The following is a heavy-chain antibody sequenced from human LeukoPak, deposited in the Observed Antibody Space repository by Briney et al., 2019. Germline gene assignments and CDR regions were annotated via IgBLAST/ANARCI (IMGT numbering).Heavy chain of an antibody. CDR1: GGTFSSYA. V-gene: IGHV1-69*05. Sequence: SVKVSCKASGGTFSSYAISWVRQAPGQGLEWMGGIIPIFGTANYAQKFQGRVTMTRDTSTSTVHMELSSLRSEDTAVYYCARGYYDSSGSYSPDYWGQGTLVTVSS. J-gene: IGHJ4*02. CDR2: IIPIFGTA. CDR3: ARGYYDSSGSYSPDY. D-gene: IGHD3-22*01.